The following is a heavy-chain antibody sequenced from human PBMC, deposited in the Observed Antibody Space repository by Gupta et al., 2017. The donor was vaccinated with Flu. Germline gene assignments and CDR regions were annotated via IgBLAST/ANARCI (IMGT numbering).Heavy chain of an antibody. V-gene: IGHV3-49*04. D-gene: IGHD4-17*01. J-gene: IGHJ4*02. CDR3: EREGNTVTFDY. Sequence: EVQLVESGGDLVQPGRSLRLSCAASGFNFGAYTMSWVRQPPGNGLVWVGFPRTNLYSGTPGYAESVKGRVTVSSDDSKNILYLQMSNLRMEDTGVYFCEREGNTVTFDYWGPGTRGTVSS. CDR2: PRTNLYSGTP. CDR1: GFNFGAYT.